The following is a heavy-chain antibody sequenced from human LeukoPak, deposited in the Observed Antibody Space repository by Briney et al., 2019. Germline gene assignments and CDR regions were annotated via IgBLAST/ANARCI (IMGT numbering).Heavy chain of an antibody. CDR3: ARHEGDGYSHFDY. CDR1: GGSISSSSYY. J-gene: IGHJ4*02. Sequence: SETLSLTCTVSGGSISSSSYYWGWIRQPPGKGLEWIGSIYYSGSTYYNPSLKSRVTISVDTSKNQFSLKLSSVTAADTAVYYCARHEGDGYSHFDYWGQGTLFTVSS. V-gene: IGHV4-39*01. D-gene: IGHD5-24*01. CDR2: IYYSGST.